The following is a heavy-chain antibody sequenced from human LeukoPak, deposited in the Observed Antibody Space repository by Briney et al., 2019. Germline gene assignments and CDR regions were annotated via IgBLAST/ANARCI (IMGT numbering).Heavy chain of an antibody. D-gene: IGHD3-10*01. V-gene: IGHV1-2*02. CDR3: ARDMDPVLPRTG. CDR2: INPNSGGT. Sequence: ASVKVSCKASGYTFTGYSVHWVRQAPGQGLEWMGWINPNSGGTKYALKFQGRVTMTRDTSISTAYMELSRLTSDDTAVYYCARDMDPVLPRTGWGQGTLVTVSS. CDR1: GYTFTGYS. J-gene: IGHJ4*02.